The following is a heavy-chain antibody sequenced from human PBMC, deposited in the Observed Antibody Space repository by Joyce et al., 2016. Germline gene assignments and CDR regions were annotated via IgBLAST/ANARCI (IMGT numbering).Heavy chain of an antibody. Sequence: QLRLLESGSGLVRPSQTLSLSCAVSGGSISSGGYSWNWIRQPPGKGLEWIGDIYQSENTHFNPSLIRRVAISFDRSKNQVSLRIASVTAADTAVYYCARAPRGPGYFDSWGQGFLVTVSS. V-gene: IGHV4-30-2*01. CDR2: IYQSENT. CDR3: ARAPRGPGYFDS. CDR1: GGSISSGGYS. D-gene: IGHD3-10*01. J-gene: IGHJ4*02.